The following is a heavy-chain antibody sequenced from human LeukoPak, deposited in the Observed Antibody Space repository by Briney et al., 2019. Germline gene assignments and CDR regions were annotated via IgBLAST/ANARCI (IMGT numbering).Heavy chain of an antibody. D-gene: IGHD3-10*01. J-gene: IGHJ2*01. CDR3: ARGRESHIIWYFDL. CDR2: ISSGGSTT. V-gene: IGHV3-48*03. Sequence: PGGSLRLSCAASRFTLSSYEINWVRQAPGEGLKWVSYISSGGSTTYYADSVKGRFTISRDNGKNSVYLQMNSLRAEDTAVYYCARGRESHIIWYFDLWGRGTLVTVSS. CDR1: RFTLSSYE.